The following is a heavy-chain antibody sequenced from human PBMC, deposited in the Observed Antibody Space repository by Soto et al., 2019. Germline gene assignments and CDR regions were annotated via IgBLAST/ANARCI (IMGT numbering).Heavy chain of an antibody. J-gene: IGHJ6*02. D-gene: IGHD3-3*01. CDR3: ARGPAGEASDFWSGYYYDYYYGMDV. CDR1: GYTFTSYV. CDR2: ISAYNGNT. V-gene: IGHV1-18*01. Sequence: ASVKVSCKASGYTFTSYVISWVRQAPGQGLEWMGWISAYNGNTNYAQKLQGRVTMTTDTSTSTAYMELRSLRSDDTAVYYCARGPAGEASDFWSGYYYDYYYGMDVWGQGTTVTVSS.